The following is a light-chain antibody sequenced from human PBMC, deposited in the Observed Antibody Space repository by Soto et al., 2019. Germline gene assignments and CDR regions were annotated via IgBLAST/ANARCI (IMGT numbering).Light chain of an antibody. CDR3: QQYYSYPQT. Sequence: DIVMTQSPDSLAVSLGERATINCKSSQSVIHTSNNKSYLAWYQQKPGKAPKLLIYAASTLQSGVPSRFSGSGSGTDFTLTISCLQSEDFATYYCQQYYSYPQTFGQGTKVEIK. CDR2: AAS. CDR1: QSVIHTSNNKSY. J-gene: IGKJ1*01. V-gene: IGKV4-1*01.